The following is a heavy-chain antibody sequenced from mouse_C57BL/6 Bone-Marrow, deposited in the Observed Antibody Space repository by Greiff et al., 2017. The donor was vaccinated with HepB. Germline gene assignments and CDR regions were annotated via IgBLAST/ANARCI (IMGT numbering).Heavy chain of an antibody. J-gene: IGHJ2*01. CDR3: TGGYYYGSSY. CDR1: GYTFTDYE. D-gene: IGHD1-1*01. V-gene: IGHV1-15*01. CDR2: IDPETGGT. Sequence: VKLQESGAELVRPGASVTLSCKASGYTFTDYEMHWVKQTPVHGLEWIGAIDPETGGTAYNQKFKGKAILTADKSSSTAYMELRSLTSEDSAVYYCTGGYYYGSSYWGQGTTLTVSS.